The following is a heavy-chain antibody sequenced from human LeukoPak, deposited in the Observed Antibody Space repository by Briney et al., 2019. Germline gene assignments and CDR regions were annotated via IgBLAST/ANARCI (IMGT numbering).Heavy chain of an antibody. D-gene: IGHD2/OR15-2a*01. CDR3: ARDPLYGYFDY. Sequence: PGGSLRLSCAASGFTFSSYWMSWVRQAPGKGLEWVANIKQDGNEKYYVDSVKGRFTISRDNAKNSLYLQMNSLRAEDTAVYYCARDPLYGYFDYWGQGTLVTVSS. V-gene: IGHV3-7*01. J-gene: IGHJ4*02. CDR1: GFTFSSYW. CDR2: IKQDGNEK.